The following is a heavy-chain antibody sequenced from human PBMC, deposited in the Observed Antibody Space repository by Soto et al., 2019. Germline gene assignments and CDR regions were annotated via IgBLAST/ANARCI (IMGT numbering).Heavy chain of an antibody. V-gene: IGHV4-59*06. Sequence: SETLSLTCTVSGGSISSYYWSWIRQHPGKGLEWIGYIYYSGSTYYNPSLKSRVTISVDTSKNQFSLKLSSVTAADTAVYYCAKVSYGDEDAFDIWGQGTMVTVSS. J-gene: IGHJ3*02. CDR1: GGSISSYY. D-gene: IGHD4-17*01. CDR2: IYYSGST. CDR3: AKVSYGDEDAFDI.